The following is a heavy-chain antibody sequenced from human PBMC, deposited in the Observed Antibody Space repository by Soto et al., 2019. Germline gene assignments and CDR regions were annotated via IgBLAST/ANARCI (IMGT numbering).Heavy chain of an antibody. J-gene: IGHJ4*02. D-gene: IGHD2-8*01. CDR2: MSHDGSKT. Sequence: VGSLRLSCAASGFTFSHYSMHWVRQAPGKGLEWVTLMSHDGSKTFYADSVKGRFTISRDNSKNTLYLQMNSLKAEDTAVYYCASGQCGTNCYIFEYWGQGTLVTVSS. V-gene: IGHV3-30*03. CDR3: ASGQCGTNCYIFEY. CDR1: GFTFSHYS.